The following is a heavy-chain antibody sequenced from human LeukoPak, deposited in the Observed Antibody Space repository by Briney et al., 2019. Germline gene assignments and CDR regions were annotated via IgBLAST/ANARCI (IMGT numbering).Heavy chain of an antibody. D-gene: IGHD6-19*01. CDR2: IKSKTDGGTS. CDR1: GFTFSNAW. V-gene: IGHV3-15*01. Sequence: GGSLRLSCAASGFTFSNAWMNWVRQAPGKGLEWVGRIKSKTDGGTSDCAAPLKGRYTISRDDSINTLYLQMSSLKTEDTAIYYCTTAARGLASDYWGQGTLVTVSS. J-gene: IGHJ4*02. CDR3: TTAARGLASDY.